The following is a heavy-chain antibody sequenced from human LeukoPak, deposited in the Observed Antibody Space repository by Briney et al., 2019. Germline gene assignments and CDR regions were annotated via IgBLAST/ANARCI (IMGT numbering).Heavy chain of an antibody. V-gene: IGHV3-30*09. CDR2: ISYDGSNK. J-gene: IGHJ4*02. CDR1: GFTFSSYA. CDR3: ARDGDFDY. D-gene: IGHD3-16*01. Sequence: GGSLRLSCAASGFTFSSYAMHWVRQAPGKGLEWVAVISYDGSNKYYADSVKGRFAISRDNSKNTLYLQMNSLRAEDTAVYYCARDGDFDYWGQGTLVTVSS.